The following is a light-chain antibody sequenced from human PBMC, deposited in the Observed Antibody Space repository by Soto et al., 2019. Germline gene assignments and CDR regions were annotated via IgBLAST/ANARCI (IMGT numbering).Light chain of an antibody. CDR2: RAS. Sequence: IVMTQSPATLSVSPGERATLSCRASQNIYSNVAWYQQRPGQAPRLLIYRASTRATGIPARFSGSGSGTDFSFIITSLQREDLATYYCQQYYGLPPLTFGQGTRLEIK. CDR1: QNIYSN. J-gene: IGKJ5*01. CDR3: QQYYGLPPLT. V-gene: IGKV3-15*01.